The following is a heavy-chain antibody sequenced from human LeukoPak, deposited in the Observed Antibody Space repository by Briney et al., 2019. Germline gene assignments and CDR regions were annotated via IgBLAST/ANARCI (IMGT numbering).Heavy chain of an antibody. CDR1: GGSISSSSYY. CDR3: ARYYYDSSGYFDY. D-gene: IGHD3-22*01. V-gene: IGHV4-39*01. CDR2: IYYSGST. J-gene: IGHJ4*02. Sequence: PSETLSLTCTVSGGSISSSSYYWGWIRQPPGKGLEWIGSIYYSGSTYYNPSLKSRVTISVDTSKNQFSLKPSSVTAADTAVYYCARYYYDSSGYFDYWGQGTLVTVSS.